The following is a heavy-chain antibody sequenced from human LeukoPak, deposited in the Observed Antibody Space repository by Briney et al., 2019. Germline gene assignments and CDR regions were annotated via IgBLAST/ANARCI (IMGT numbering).Heavy chain of an antibody. Sequence: ASVKVSCKASGYTFTGYFMHWVRQAPGQGREWMGWINPNSGGTNYAQKFQGRVTMTGDTSISTAYMELSGLRSDDTAVYYCSRDSGYCSGGSCWYFDFWGQGTLVTVSA. D-gene: IGHD2-15*01. CDR2: INPNSGGT. V-gene: IGHV1-2*02. CDR1: GYTFTGYF. CDR3: SRDSGYCSGGSCWYFDF. J-gene: IGHJ4*02.